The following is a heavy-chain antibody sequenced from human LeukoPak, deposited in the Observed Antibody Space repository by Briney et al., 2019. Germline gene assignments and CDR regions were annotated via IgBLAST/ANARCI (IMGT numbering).Heavy chain of an antibody. CDR2: ISSDGNTK. Sequence: GGSLRLSCAASGFIFNDYAIHWARQAPGKGLEWVAVISSDGNTKFYTNSVKGRFTISRDNSKNTLSLQLSSLRVEDTAIYYCVREGYHESGGPFSGYFDYWGQGDLVTVSS. D-gene: IGHD3-22*01. J-gene: IGHJ4*02. V-gene: IGHV3-30*04. CDR3: VREGYHESGGPFSGYFDY. CDR1: GFIFNDYA.